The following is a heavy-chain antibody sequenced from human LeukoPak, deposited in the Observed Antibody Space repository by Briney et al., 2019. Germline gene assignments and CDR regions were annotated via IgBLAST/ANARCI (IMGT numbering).Heavy chain of an antibody. Sequence: PGGSLRLSCAASGFTFSTYAMSWVRQAPGKGLEWVSGIIAGSGSTYYADSVKGRFTISRVDSKNTLYLQLNSLRADDTAIYYCAPSVVYDFWSGSNWGQGTLVTVSS. J-gene: IGHJ4*02. CDR2: IIAGSGST. CDR1: GFTFSTYA. V-gene: IGHV3-23*01. CDR3: APSVVYDFWSGSN. D-gene: IGHD3-3*01.